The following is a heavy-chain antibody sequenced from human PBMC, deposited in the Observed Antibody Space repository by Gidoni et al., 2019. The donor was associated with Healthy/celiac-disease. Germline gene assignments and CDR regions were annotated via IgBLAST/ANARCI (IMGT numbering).Heavy chain of an antibody. CDR3: AREEDGYIQGGDAYFDY. V-gene: IGHV3-30-3*01. Sequence: QVQLVESGGGVVQPGRSLRLSCAASGFTFSSYAMHWVRQAPGKGLEWVAVISYDGSNKYYADSVKGRFTISRDNSKNTLYLQMNSLRAEGTAVYYCAREEDGYIQGGDAYFDYWGQGTLVTVSS. CDR1: GFTFSSYA. D-gene: IGHD5-12*01. CDR2: ISYDGSNK. J-gene: IGHJ4*02.